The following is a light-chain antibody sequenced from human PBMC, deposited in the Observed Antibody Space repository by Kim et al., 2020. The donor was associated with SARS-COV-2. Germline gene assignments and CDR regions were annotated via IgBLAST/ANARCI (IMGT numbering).Light chain of an antibody. Sequence: LSPGERATLSGRASQGVGKYLAWHQQKPGQAPRLLIHAVSSRATGIPARFSGSGSGTDFTLTISSLEPEDFAVYYCQHHTSWPLSFGGGTKVDIK. CDR2: AVS. CDR3: QHHTSWPLS. J-gene: IGKJ4*01. V-gene: IGKV3-11*01. CDR1: QGVGKY.